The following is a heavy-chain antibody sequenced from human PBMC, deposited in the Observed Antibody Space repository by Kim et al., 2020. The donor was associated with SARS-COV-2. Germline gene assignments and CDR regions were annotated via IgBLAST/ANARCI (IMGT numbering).Heavy chain of an antibody. CDR2: ISYDGSNK. J-gene: IGHJ6*02. Sequence: GGSLRLSCAASGFTFSSYGMHWVRQAPGKGLEWVAVISYDGSNKYYADSVKGRFTISRDNSKNTLYLQMNSLRAEDTAVYYCARDFSAVAGTSRYYGMDVWGQGTTVTVSS. V-gene: IGHV3-33*05. D-gene: IGHD6-19*01. CDR3: ARDFSAVAGTSRYYGMDV. CDR1: GFTFSSYG.